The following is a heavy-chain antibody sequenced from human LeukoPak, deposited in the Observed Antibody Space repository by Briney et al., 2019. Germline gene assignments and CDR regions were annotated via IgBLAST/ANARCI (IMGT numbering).Heavy chain of an antibody. Sequence: SGGSLRLSCAASGFTFSSYWMSWVRQAPGKGLEWVANIKQDGSEKYYVDSVKGRFTISRDNAKNSLYLQMNSLRAEDTAVYYCARGKSYSYGYTRYYYYGMDVWGQGTTVTVSS. CDR3: ARGKSYSYGYTRYYYYGMDV. V-gene: IGHV3-7*01. D-gene: IGHD5-18*01. J-gene: IGHJ6*02. CDR1: GFTFSSYW. CDR2: IKQDGSEK.